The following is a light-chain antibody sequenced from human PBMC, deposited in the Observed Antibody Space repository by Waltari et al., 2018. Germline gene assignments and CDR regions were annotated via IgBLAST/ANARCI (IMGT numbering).Light chain of an antibody. CDR3: QQYYSTPPMYT. V-gene: IGKV4-1*01. CDR2: WAS. CDR1: QSVLYSSNNKNY. J-gene: IGKJ2*01. Sequence: DIVMTQSPDSLAVSLGERATINCKSRQSVLYSSNNKNYLAWYQQKPGQPPKLLIYWASTRESGVPDRFSGSGSGTDFTLTISSLQAEDVAVYYCQQYYSTPPMYTFGQGTKLEIK.